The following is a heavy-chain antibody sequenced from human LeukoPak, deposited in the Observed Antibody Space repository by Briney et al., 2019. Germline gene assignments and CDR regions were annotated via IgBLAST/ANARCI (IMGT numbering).Heavy chain of an antibody. CDR1: GFTFEDFT. CDR2: ISWDGTT. J-gene: IGHJ4*02. D-gene: IGHD3-22*01. CDR3: VKDLSYESSGHVLEY. Sequence: GAPRLSFVGSGFTFEDFTMHWGRQAPGENLGWVSLISWDGTTYYTDSVKGRFTISRDNSKNSLYLQMDTLRSEDTAFYYCVKDLSYESSGHVLEYWGQGTLVTVSS. V-gene: IGHV3-43*01.